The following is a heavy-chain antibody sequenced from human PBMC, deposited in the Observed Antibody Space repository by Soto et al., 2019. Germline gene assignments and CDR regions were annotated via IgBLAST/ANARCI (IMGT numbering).Heavy chain of an antibody. CDR2: IYPHDSDT. D-gene: IGHD3-10*01. J-gene: IGHJ4*02. Sequence: GESLKISCKVSGYSFPNYWIGWVRQMPGKGLEWMAMIYPHDSDTRYSPSFQGRVTISADKSGSTVFLQWSSLKASDTAMYYCTRPPHGSDGAFWGQGTQVTVSS. CDR3: TRPPHGSDGAF. CDR1: GYSFPNYW. V-gene: IGHV5-51*01.